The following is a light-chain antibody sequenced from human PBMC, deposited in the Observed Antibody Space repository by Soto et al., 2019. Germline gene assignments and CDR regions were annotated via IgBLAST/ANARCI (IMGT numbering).Light chain of an antibody. CDR1: QNIDNY. CDR3: QQSYNAVWT. CDR2: GAS. Sequence: DPQMTQSPSSLSASVGDRVTIICRASQNIDNYLNWYQQKPGKAPTLLIYGASTLQGGVPSRFSGSGSGTVFTLTISSLQPEDFATYYCQQSYNAVWTYGQGTKVAVK. J-gene: IGKJ1*01. V-gene: IGKV1-39*01.